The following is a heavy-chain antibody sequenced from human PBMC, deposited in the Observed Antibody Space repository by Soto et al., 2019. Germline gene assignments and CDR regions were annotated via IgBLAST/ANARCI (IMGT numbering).Heavy chain of an antibody. J-gene: IGHJ6*02. V-gene: IGHV1-8*01. CDR2: MNPNSGNT. CDR1: GYTFTSYD. CDR3: ARDPFGGYDPYYYYGMDV. D-gene: IGHD5-12*01. Sequence: ASVKVSCKASGYTFTSYDINWVRQATGQGLEWMGWMNPNSGNTGYAQKFQGRVTMTRNTSISTAYMELSSLRSEDTAVYYCARDPFGGYDPYYYYGMDVWGQGTTVTVSS.